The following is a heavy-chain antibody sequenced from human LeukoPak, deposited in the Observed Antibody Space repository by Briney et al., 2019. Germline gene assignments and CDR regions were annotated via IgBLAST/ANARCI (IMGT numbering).Heavy chain of an antibody. Sequence: GGSLRLSCAASGFTLSNHWMIWVRQAPGKGLEWVSSISSSSSYIYYADSVKGRFTISRDNAKNSLYLQMNSLRTEDTAVYYCARGRGSWYGVYFDYWGQGTLVTVSS. CDR1: GFTLSNHW. CDR2: ISSSSSYI. D-gene: IGHD6-13*01. CDR3: ARGRGSWYGVYFDY. J-gene: IGHJ4*02. V-gene: IGHV3-21*01.